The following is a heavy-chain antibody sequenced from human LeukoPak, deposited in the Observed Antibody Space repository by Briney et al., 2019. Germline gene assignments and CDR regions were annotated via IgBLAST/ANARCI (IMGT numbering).Heavy chain of an antibody. Sequence: GGSLRLSRAASGFTFSTYWMIWVRQPPGKGLEWVANIKQDGSEKYYVDSVKGRFTISRDNAKNSLYLQMNSLRAEDTAVYYCARRNYYFDYWDQGTLVTVSS. CDR1: GFTFSTYW. V-gene: IGHV3-7*01. CDR2: IKQDGSEK. J-gene: IGHJ4*02. CDR3: ARRNYYFDY.